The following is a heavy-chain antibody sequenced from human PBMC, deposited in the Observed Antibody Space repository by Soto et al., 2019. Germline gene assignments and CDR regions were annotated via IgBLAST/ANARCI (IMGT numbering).Heavy chain of an antibody. V-gene: IGHV1-69*13. CDR3: ARLRVDTAMVSDYYYYGMDV. J-gene: IGHJ6*02. D-gene: IGHD5-18*01. CDR1: GGTFSSYA. CDR2: IIPIFGTA. Sequence: SVKVSCKASGGTFSSYAVSWVRQAPGQGLEWMGGIIPIFGTANYAQKFQGRVTITADESTSTAYMELSSLRSEDTAVYYCARLRVDTAMVSDYYYYGMDVWGQGTTVTVSS.